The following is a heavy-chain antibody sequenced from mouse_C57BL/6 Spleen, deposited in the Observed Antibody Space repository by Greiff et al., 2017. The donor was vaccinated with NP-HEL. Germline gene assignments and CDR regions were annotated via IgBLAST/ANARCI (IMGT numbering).Heavy chain of an antibody. J-gene: IGHJ1*03. Sequence: DVKLVESEGGLVQPGSSMKLSCTASGFTFSDYYMAWVRQVPEKGLEWVANINYDGSSTYYLDSLKSRFIISSDNAKNILYLQMSSLKSEDTATYYCARDGATTVPGYFDVWGTGTTVTVSS. CDR3: ARDGATTVPGYFDV. D-gene: IGHD1-1*01. V-gene: IGHV5-16*01. CDR2: INYDGSST. CDR1: GFTFSDYY.